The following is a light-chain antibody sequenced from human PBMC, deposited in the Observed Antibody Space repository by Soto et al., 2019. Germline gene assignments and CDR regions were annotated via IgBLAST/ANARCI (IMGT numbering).Light chain of an antibody. Sequence: QSVLTQPPSASATPGQRVTSSCSGSSSNIGINSVYWYQQLPGTAPNLLIYSNDQRPSGVPDRFSASKSGTSASLAISGLRSEDEADYYCAAWDDSLSGVVFGGGTKLTVL. CDR1: SSNIGINS. J-gene: IGLJ2*01. V-gene: IGLV1-47*02. CDR3: AAWDDSLSGVV. CDR2: SND.